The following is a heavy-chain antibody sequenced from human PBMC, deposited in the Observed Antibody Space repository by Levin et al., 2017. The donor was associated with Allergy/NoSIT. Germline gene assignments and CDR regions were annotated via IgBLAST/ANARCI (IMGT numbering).Heavy chain of an antibody. CDR1: GFTFSSYW. CDR2: IDSDGSTT. Sequence: GGSLRLSCAASGFTFSSYWMHWVRQAPGKGLVWVSRIDSDGSTTRYADSVKGRFTISRDNAKNTLYLQMNSLRAEDTAVYYCARGHYYGKDVWGQGTTVTVSS. CDR3: ARGHYYGKDV. J-gene: IGHJ6*02. V-gene: IGHV3-74*01.